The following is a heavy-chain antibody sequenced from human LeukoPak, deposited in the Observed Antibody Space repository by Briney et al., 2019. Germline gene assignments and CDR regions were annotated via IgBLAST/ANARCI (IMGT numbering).Heavy chain of an antibody. CDR1: GYTLTGLS. CDR2: FDPEDGET. D-gene: IGHD3-3*01. CDR3: ATDVYDFWSGYYYY. J-gene: IGHJ4*02. V-gene: IGHV1-24*01. Sequence: ASVKVSCKFSGYTLTGLSMHWVRQAPGKGLEWMGGFDPEDGETIYAQKFQGRVTMTEDTSTDTAYMELSSLRSEDTAVYYCATDVYDFWSGYYYYWGQGTLVTVSS.